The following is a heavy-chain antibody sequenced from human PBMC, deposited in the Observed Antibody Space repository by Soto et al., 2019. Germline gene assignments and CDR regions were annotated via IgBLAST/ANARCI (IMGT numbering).Heavy chain of an antibody. CDR1: GFTFSDYY. CDR2: ISSSGSTI. CDR3: ARDLMWRITMVRGARCDY. V-gene: IGHV3-11*01. Sequence: QVQLVESGGGLVKPGGSLRLSCAASGFTFSDYYMSWIRQAPGKGLEWVSYISSSGSTIYYADSVKGRFTISRDNAKNSLYLQMNNLRAEDTAVYYCARDLMWRITMVRGARCDYWGQGTLVTVSS. D-gene: IGHD3-10*01. J-gene: IGHJ4*02.